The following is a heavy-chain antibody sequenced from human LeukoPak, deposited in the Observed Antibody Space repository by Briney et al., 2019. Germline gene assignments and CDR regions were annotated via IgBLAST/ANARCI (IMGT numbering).Heavy chain of an antibody. Sequence: SETLSLTCTVSGYSISSGYYWGWIRPPPGKGLEWIGSIYHSGSTYYNPSLKSRVTISVDTSKNQFSLKLSSVTAADTAVYYCARVFRIAAARQGYFQHWGQGTLVTVSS. J-gene: IGHJ1*01. CDR2: IYHSGST. CDR3: ARVFRIAAARQGYFQH. V-gene: IGHV4-38-2*02. CDR1: GYSISSGYY. D-gene: IGHD6-13*01.